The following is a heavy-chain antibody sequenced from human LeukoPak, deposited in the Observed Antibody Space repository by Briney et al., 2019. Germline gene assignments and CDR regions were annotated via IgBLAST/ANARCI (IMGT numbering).Heavy chain of an antibody. D-gene: IGHD1-26*01. CDR3: ARERQWEPTTSDAFDI. CDR1: GGSISSYY. V-gene: IGHV4-4*07. CDR2: IYTSGST. Sequence: SETLSLTCTVSGGSISSYYWSWIRQPAGKGLEWIGRIYTSGSTNYNPSLKSRVTMSVDTSKNQFSLKLGSVTAADTAVYYCARERQWEPTTSDAFDIWGQGTMVTVSS. J-gene: IGHJ3*02.